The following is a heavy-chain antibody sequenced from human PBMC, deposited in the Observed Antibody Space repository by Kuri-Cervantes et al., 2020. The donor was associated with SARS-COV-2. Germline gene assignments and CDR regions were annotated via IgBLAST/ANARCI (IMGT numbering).Heavy chain of an antibody. J-gene: IGHJ4*02. Sequence: ASVKVSCKASGYAFTGYYMHWVRQAPGQGLEWMGWINPNSGGTNYAQKFQGRVTMTRDTSISTAYMELSRLRSDDTAVYYCASSGITGTLTGFDYWGQGTLVTVSS. CDR2: INPNSGGT. D-gene: IGHD1/OR15-1a*01. CDR1: GYAFTGYY. V-gene: IGHV1-2*02. CDR3: ASSGITGTLTGFDY.